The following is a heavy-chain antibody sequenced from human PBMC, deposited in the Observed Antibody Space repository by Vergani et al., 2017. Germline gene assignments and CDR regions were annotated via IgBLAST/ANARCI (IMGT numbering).Heavy chain of an antibody. CDR3: ARDRAAMRGADY. CDR2: INAGNGNT. CDR1: GYTFTSYA. D-gene: IGHD2-2*01. J-gene: IGHJ4*02. Sequence: QVQLVQSGAEVKKPGASVKVSCKASGYTFTSYAMHWGRQAPGQRLEWMGWINAGNGNTKYSQKFQGRVTITRDTSASTAYMELSSLRSEDTAVYYCARDRAAMRGADYWGQGTLVTVSS. V-gene: IGHV1-3*01.